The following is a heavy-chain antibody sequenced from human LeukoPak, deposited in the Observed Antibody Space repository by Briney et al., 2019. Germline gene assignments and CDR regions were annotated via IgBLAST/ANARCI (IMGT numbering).Heavy chain of an antibody. V-gene: IGHV3-9*01. J-gene: IGHJ6*03. CDR3: ARESSVTTHYYYYMDV. CDR2: ISWNGGSI. D-gene: IGHD4-17*01. Sequence: AGGPLRLSCVASGFTFDDYAMHWVRQAPGKGLEWVSGISWNGGSIGYADSVKGRFTVSRDNGKNSLYLQMNSLRAEDTAVYYCARESSVTTHYYYYMDVWGKGTTVTISS. CDR1: GFTFDDYA.